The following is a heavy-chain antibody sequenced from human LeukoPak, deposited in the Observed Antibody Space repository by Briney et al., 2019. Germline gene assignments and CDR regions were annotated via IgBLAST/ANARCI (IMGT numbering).Heavy chain of an antibody. CDR3: AASDGHIKPEYYYYMDV. CDR1: GYTFTGYY. V-gene: IGHV1-2*02. Sequence: ASVKVSCKASGYTFTGYYFHWVRQAPGQGLEWMGWINPNSGGTNYAQRFQGRVTLTWDTSISTAYMELSRLTSDDTAVYYCAASDGHIKPEYYYYMDVWGKGTSVTVSS. D-gene: IGHD1-14*01. J-gene: IGHJ6*03. CDR2: INPNSGGT.